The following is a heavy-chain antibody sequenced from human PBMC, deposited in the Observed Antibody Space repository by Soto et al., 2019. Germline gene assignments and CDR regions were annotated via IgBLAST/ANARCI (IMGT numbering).Heavy chain of an antibody. CDR3: ASGRSGSYYRWFDP. D-gene: IGHD3-10*01. CDR2: IYHSGST. V-gene: IGHV4-4*02. CDR1: GGSIISSNC. J-gene: IGHJ5*02. Sequence: PSETLSLTCAVSGGSIISSNCWSVLRQPPGKGLEWIGEIYHSGSTNYNPSLKSRVTISVDKSKNQFSLKLSSVTAADTAVYYCASGRSGSYYRWFDPWGQGTLVTVSS.